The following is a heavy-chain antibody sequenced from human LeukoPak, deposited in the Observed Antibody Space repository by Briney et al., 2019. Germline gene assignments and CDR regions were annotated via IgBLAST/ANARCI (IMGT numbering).Heavy chain of an antibody. Sequence: GGSLRLSCAASGFTFSSYGMHWVRQAPGKGLEWVAVISYDGSNKYYADSVKGRFTISRDNSKNTLYLQMNSLRAEDTAIYYCAKTSRGNSGYDSPFDYWGQGTLVTVSS. D-gene: IGHD5-12*01. CDR3: AKTSRGNSGYDSPFDY. J-gene: IGHJ4*02. CDR1: GFTFSSYG. CDR2: ISYDGSNK. V-gene: IGHV3-30*18.